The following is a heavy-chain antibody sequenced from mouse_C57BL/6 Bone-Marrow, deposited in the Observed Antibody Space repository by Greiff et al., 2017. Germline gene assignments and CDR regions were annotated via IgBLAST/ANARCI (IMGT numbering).Heavy chain of an antibody. D-gene: IGHD1-1*01. J-gene: IGHJ1*03. Sequence: QVQLQQSGAALAQPGASVKLSCKASGSTFTSYWMHWVKQRPGQGLEWIGHISPSSGYTKYNQKFKVKATLTADKSTSTAYMQLSSLTYEDSAVYYCARMYGSSSYWYFDGWGTGTTVTVSS. CDR1: GSTFTSYW. CDR2: ISPSSGYT. CDR3: ARMYGSSSYWYFDG. V-gene: IGHV1-7*01.